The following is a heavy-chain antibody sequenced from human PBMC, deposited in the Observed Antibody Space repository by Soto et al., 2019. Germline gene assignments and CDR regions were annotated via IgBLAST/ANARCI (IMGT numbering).Heavy chain of an antibody. CDR3: ASGKGAAWYYFDF. J-gene: IGHJ4*02. CDR1: GFTFGVSP. D-gene: IGHD2-15*01. Sequence: QVQLVESGGGVVQPGRSLRLSCVASGFTFGVSPMHWVRQAPGKGLEWVAVVSSDGSDEYYTDSVKGRFTISRDNSKDTLYLQMNILKPDDTAVYFCASGKGAAWYYFDFWGQGALVTVSS. V-gene: IGHV3-30-3*01. CDR2: VSSDGSDE.